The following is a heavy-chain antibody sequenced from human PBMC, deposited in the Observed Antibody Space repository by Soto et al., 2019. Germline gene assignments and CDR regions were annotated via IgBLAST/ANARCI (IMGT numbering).Heavy chain of an antibody. CDR2: IYYSGST. CDR1: GGSISSGGYY. CDR3: ARGGSRWYPHYYYGMDV. V-gene: IGHV4-31*03. J-gene: IGHJ6*02. D-gene: IGHD6-13*01. Sequence: QVQLQESGPGLVKPSQTLSLTCTVSGGSISSGGYYWSWIRQHPGECLEWIGYIYYSGSTYYNPSRKIRVTISVDTSKNQFSLKLSSVTAADTAVYYCARGGSRWYPHYYYGMDVWGQGTTVTVSS.